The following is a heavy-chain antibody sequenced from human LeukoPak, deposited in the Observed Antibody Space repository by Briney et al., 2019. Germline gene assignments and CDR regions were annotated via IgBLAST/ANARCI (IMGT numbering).Heavy chain of an antibody. CDR3: AREQGGYSGSADY. CDR1: GYTFRSYG. D-gene: IGHD5-12*01. CDR2: ISAYNGNT. V-gene: IGHV1-18*01. J-gene: IGHJ4*02. Sequence: GASVKLSCKASGYTFRSYGISWERQAPAQGLEWMGWISAYNGNTNHAQKFQGRVTMTTDTSTTTAYMELRSLRSDDTAVYYCAREQGGYSGSADYWGQGTLVTVSS.